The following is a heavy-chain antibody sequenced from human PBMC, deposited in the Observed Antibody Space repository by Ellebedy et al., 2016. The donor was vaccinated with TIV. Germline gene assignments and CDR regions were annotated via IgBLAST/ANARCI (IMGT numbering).Heavy chain of an antibody. J-gene: IGHJ6*02. CDR3: ARDKGRPAATLDV. V-gene: IGHV3-23*01. Sequence: GESLKISCAASGFTFRNYAINWVRQAPGKGLEWVSVIGGSGENTFYADSVKGRITISRDNSMNTLHLQMNSLRVDDTAIYYCARDKGRPAATLDVWGQGTTVTVSS. CDR1: GFTFRNYA. CDR2: IGGSGENT. D-gene: IGHD2-15*01.